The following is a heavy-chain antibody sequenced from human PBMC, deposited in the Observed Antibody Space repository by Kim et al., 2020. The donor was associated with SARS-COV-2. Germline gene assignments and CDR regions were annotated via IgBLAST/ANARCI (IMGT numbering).Heavy chain of an antibody. J-gene: IGHJ6*03. D-gene: IGHD3-16*01. V-gene: IGHV3-33*01. CDR2: IWYDGSKK. CDR1: GFTFSDYG. Sequence: GGSLRLSCAASGFTFSDYGIHWVRQAPGKGLEWVAVIWYDGSKKYSADSVKGRFTISRDNSENTVYLQMNSLRVEDTAVYYCARVRRIGDLYYYYSMDV. CDR3: ARVRRIGDLYYYYSMDV.